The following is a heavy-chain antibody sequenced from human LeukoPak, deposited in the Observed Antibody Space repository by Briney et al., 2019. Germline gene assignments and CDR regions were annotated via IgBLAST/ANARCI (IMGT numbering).Heavy chain of an antibody. Sequence: GGSLRLSCAASGFTFSSYAMSWVRQAPGKGLEWVSAISGSGGSTYYADSVKGRFTISRDNSKNTLYLQMNSLRAEDTAVYYCAKDGPEYYDILTGYLGPRPFDYWGQGTLVTVSS. D-gene: IGHD3-9*01. CDR3: AKDGPEYYDILTGYLGPRPFDY. CDR1: GFTFSSYA. CDR2: ISGSGGST. V-gene: IGHV3-23*01. J-gene: IGHJ4*02.